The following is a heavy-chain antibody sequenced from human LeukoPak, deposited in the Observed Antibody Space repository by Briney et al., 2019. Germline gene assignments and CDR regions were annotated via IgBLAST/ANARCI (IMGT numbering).Heavy chain of an antibody. CDR3: VRSGGWAAPLGY. V-gene: IGHV4-4*07. CDR1: GGSITNYY. CDR2: IFGSGST. Sequence: SETLSLTCTVSGGSITNYYWSWIRQPAGKGLEWIGRIFGSGSTTYNPSLKSRVSMSVDTSKNQVSLNLSSVTAADTAVYYCVRSGGWAAPLGYWGQGTLVTVSS. J-gene: IGHJ4*02. D-gene: IGHD6-19*01.